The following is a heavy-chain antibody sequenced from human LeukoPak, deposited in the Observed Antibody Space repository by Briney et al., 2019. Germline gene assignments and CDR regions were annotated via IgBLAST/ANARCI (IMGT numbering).Heavy chain of an antibody. CDR3: ARSGRGTYYYFDL. V-gene: IGHV1-2*02. Sequence: ASVKVSCKASGYSFTAYYMHWVRQAPGQGLEWMGWINPNSGGTNYAQKFQGRVTMTTDTSTGTAYMDLRNLRFDDTAVYFCARSGRGTYYYFDLWGQGTLVTVSS. CDR1: GYSFTAYY. J-gene: IGHJ4*02. CDR2: INPNSGGT. D-gene: IGHD1-26*01.